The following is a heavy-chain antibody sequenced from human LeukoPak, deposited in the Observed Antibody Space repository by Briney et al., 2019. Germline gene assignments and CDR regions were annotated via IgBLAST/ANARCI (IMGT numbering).Heavy chain of an antibody. J-gene: IGHJ5*02. D-gene: IGHD3-3*01. V-gene: IGHV4-39*01. CDR1: GGSISSSSYY. Sequence: SETLSLTCTVSGGSISSSSYYWGWISQPPGKGLEWIGSIYYSGSTYYNPSLKSRVTISVDTSKNQFSLKLSSVTAADTAVYYCARHPFKITIFEETPNWFDPWGQGTLVTVSS. CDR2: IYYSGST. CDR3: ARHPFKITIFEETPNWFDP.